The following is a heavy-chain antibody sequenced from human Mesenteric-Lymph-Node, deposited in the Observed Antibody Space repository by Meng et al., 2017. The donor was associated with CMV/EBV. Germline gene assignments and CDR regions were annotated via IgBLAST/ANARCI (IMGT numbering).Heavy chain of an antibody. V-gene: IGHV5-10-1*01. CDR1: GYSFSSYW. Sequence: SGYSFSSYWINWVRQMPEKGLEWMGRIDPSDSYTNYSPSFQGHVTISADKSISTAYLQWSSLKASDTAMYYCARQEQQLAAHWFDPWGQGTLVTVSS. CDR3: ARQEQQLAAHWFDP. D-gene: IGHD6-13*01. CDR2: IDPSDSYT. J-gene: IGHJ5*02.